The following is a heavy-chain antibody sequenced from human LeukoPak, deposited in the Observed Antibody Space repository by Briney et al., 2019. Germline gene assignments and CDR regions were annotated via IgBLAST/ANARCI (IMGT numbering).Heavy chain of an antibody. V-gene: IGHV3-21*01. J-gene: IGHJ3*01. D-gene: IGHD3-10*01. CDR2: ISSSSSYI. CDR3: ASTMVRGVTP. Sequence: GGSLRLSCAASGFTFSDFAMSWVRQAPGKGLEWVSSISSSSSYIYYADSVKGRFTISRDNAKNSLYLQMNSLRAEDTAVYYCASTMVRGVTPWGQGTMVTVSS. CDR1: GFTFSDFA.